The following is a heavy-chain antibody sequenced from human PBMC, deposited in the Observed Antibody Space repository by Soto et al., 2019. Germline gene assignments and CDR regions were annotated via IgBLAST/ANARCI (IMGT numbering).Heavy chain of an antibody. Sequence: GSLRLSCAASGFTFSSYSMNWVRQAPGKGLEWVSSISSSSSYIYYADSVKGRFTISRDNAKNSLYLQMNSLRAEDTAVYYCARVRGCSSTSCYDWGNFDYWGQGTLVTVSS. CDR2: ISSSSSYI. V-gene: IGHV3-21*01. CDR1: GFTFSSYS. J-gene: IGHJ4*02. D-gene: IGHD2-2*01. CDR3: ARVRGCSSTSCYDWGNFDY.